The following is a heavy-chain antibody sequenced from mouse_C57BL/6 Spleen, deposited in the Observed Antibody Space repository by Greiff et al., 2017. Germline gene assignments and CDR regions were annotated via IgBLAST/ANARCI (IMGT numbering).Heavy chain of an antibody. D-gene: IGHD1-2*01. J-gene: IGHJ1*03. V-gene: IGHV1-61*01. CDR1: GYTFTSYW. CDR3: ARGNYGQRYFDV. CDR2: IYTSDSET. Sequence: QVQLQQPGAELVRPGSSVKLSCKASGYTFTSYWMDWVKQRPGQGLEWIGNIYTSDSETNYNQKFKDKATLTVDKSSSTAYMQRSSLTSEDSAVYYSARGNYGQRYFDVWGTGTTVTVSS.